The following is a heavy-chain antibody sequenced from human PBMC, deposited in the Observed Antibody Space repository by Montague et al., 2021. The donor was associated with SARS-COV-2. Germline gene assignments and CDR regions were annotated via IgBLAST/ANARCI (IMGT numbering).Heavy chain of an antibody. CDR1: GGSFSGYY. D-gene: IGHD4-11*01. J-gene: IGHJ6*02. V-gene: IGHV4-34*01. CDR3: ACGEITTRGLIYYYGMDV. CDR2: INHSGST. Sequence: SETLSLTCAVYGGSFSGYYWNWIRQPPGKGLEWIGEINHSGSTNYNPSLKSRVTMSVDTSKSQFSPKLSSVTAADTAVYYCACGEITTRGLIYYYGMDVWGQGTTVTVSS.